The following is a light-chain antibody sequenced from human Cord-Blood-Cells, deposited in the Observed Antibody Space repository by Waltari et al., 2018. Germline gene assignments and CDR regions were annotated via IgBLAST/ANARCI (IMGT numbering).Light chain of an antibody. V-gene: IGLV2-14*01. CDR2: DVS. Sequence: QSALTQPASVSGSPGQSITISCTGTSRDVGGHNYVSWYQQHPGNAPKLMIYDVSKRPSGVSNRFSGSKSGNTASLTISGLQAEDEADYYCSSYTSSSTWVFGGGTKLTVL. J-gene: IGLJ3*02. CDR1: SRDVGGHNY. CDR3: SSYTSSSTWV.